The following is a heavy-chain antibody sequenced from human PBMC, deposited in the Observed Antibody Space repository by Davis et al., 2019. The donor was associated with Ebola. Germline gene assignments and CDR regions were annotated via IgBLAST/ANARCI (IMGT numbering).Heavy chain of an antibody. CDR1: GDSVSSNSGA. CDR2: TYYNSKWYN. CDR3: ARGWLQGYLDS. V-gene: IGHV6-1*01. Sequence: PSETLSLTCAISGDSVSSNSGAWNWIRQSPSRGLEWLGRTYYNSKWYNDYAASVKSRITINPDTSQNQVSLQLSSVTPEDTAVYYCARGWLQGYLDSWGQGILVTVSS. D-gene: IGHD5-12*01. J-gene: IGHJ4*02.